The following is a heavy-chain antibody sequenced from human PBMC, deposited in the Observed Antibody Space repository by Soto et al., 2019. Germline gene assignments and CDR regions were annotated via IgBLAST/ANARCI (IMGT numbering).Heavy chain of an antibody. J-gene: IGHJ4*02. CDR3: ARDPYYDFWSGYSYYFDY. Sequence: VQLVESGGGVVQPGRSLRLSCAASGFTFSSYAMHWVRQAPGKGLEWVAVISYDGSNKYYADSVKGRFTISRDNSKNTLYLQMNSLRAEDTAVYYCARDPYYDFWSGYSYYFDYWGQGTLVTVSS. D-gene: IGHD3-3*01. V-gene: IGHV3-30-3*01. CDR2: ISYDGSNK. CDR1: GFTFSSYA.